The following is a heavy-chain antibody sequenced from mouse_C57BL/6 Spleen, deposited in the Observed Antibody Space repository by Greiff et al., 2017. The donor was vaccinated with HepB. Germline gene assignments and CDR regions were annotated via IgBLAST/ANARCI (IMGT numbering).Heavy chain of an antibody. CDR1: GYTFTSYW. J-gene: IGHJ1*03. D-gene: IGHD2-4*01. CDR3: ARGGTYDYDRYFDV. Sequence: QVQLQQPGTELVKPGASVKLSCKASGYTFTSYWMHWVKQRPGQGLEWIGNINPSNGGTNYNEKFKSKATLTVDTSSSTAYMQLSSLTSEDSAVYYCARGGTYDYDRYFDVWGTGTTVTVSS. V-gene: IGHV1-53*01. CDR2: INPSNGGT.